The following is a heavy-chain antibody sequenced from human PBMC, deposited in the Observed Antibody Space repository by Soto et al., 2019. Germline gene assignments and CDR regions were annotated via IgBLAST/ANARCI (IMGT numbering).Heavy chain of an antibody. CDR2: VYYTGTT. CDR3: ARLGGYYHSLDT. V-gene: IGHV4-59*08. J-gene: IGHJ5*02. CDR1: GGSINNYY. Sequence: SETLSLTCTVSGGSINNYYWNWIRQPPGMGLEWIGYVYYTGTTSYNPSLKSRVTISIDGSKNQISLKLSSVTAGDTAFYYCARLGGYYHSLDTWGQGTLVTVS. D-gene: IGHD3-22*01.